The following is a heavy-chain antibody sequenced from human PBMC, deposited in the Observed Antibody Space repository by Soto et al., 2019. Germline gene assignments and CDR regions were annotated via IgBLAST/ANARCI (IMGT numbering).Heavy chain of an antibody. V-gene: IGHV4-31*03. CDR1: GGSISSGCYY. CDR3: ARDALFSGSYTLDY. D-gene: IGHD1-26*01. J-gene: IGHJ4*02. CDR2: IYYKGST. Sequence: SETLSLTSTVSGGSISSGCYYWSWIHKHPEKGLEWIGYIYYKGSTYYNPSLKSRVTISVDTSKNQFSLNLSSVTVVVTAVYYCARDALFSGSYTLDYWGQGTLVTVS.